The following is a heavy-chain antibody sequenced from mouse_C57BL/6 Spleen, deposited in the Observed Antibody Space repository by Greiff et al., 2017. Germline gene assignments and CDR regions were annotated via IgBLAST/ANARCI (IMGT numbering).Heavy chain of an antibody. Sequence: VHLVESGPELVKPGASVKLSCKASGYTFTSYDINWVKQRPGQGLEWIGWIYPRDGSTKYNEKFKGKATLTVDTSSSTAYMELHSLTSEDSAVYFCAREGYYGSSSGFAYWGQGTLVTVSA. CDR1: GYTFTSYD. J-gene: IGHJ3*01. V-gene: IGHV1-85*01. D-gene: IGHD1-1*01. CDR2: IYPRDGST. CDR3: AREGYYGSSSGFAY.